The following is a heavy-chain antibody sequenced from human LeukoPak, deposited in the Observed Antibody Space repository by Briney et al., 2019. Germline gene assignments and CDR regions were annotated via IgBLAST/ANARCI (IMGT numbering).Heavy chain of an antibody. J-gene: IGHJ3*01. CDR3: ARHQSGRRYDALDV. CDR2: IYPGDSDA. CDR1: GYSFTTYW. Sequence: GESLKISCKTSGYSFTTYWIDWVRQMPGKGLERMGIIYPGDSDATYSPSFQGQVTISVDKSTSTAYLQWTSLKASDTAMYYCARHQSGRRYDALDVWGQGTMVTVSS. D-gene: IGHD3-3*01. V-gene: IGHV5-51*01.